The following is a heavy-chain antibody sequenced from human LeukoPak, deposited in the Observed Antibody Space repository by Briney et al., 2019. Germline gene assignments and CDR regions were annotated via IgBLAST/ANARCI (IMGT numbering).Heavy chain of an antibody. Sequence: GRSLRLSCAASGFTFSSYSMNWVRQAPGKGLEWVSSISSSSSYIYYADSVKGRFTISRDNAKNSLYLQMNSLRAEDTAVYYCARDLAAYYYDSSGKGIDYWGQGTLVTVSS. J-gene: IGHJ4*02. D-gene: IGHD3-22*01. CDR3: ARDLAAYYYDSSGKGIDY. CDR2: ISSSSSYI. V-gene: IGHV3-21*01. CDR1: GFTFSSYS.